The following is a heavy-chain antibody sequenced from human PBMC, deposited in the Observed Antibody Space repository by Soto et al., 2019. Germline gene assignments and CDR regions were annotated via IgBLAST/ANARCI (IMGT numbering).Heavy chain of an antibody. V-gene: IGHV5-51*01. CDR2: IYPGDSNA. Sequence: GESLKISCKASGYSVATYWIGWVRHMPGKGLELMGIIYPGDSNARYSPSFQGQVTISADKSISTAYLHWSGLKASDTAMYYCARLGDNNYQYKYNWFDPWGQGTLVTVSS. CDR3: ARLGDNNYQYKYNWFDP. CDR1: GYSVATYW. D-gene: IGHD4-4*01. J-gene: IGHJ5*02.